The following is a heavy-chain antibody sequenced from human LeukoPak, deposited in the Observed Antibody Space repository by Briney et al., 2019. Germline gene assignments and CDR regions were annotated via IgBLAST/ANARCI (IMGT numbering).Heavy chain of an antibody. CDR1: GGSISSSSYY. CDR2: IYFTGNT. D-gene: IGHD1-1*01. CDR3: ARLNDGPFDY. J-gene: IGHJ4*02. V-gene: IGHV4-39*01. Sequence: SETLSLTCTVSGGSISSSSYYWGWIRQPPGKGLEWIGMIYFTGNTYYNPSLRSRVTLSLDTSKNQFSLKLSSVTAADTAVYYCARLNDGPFDYWGQGTLVTVSS.